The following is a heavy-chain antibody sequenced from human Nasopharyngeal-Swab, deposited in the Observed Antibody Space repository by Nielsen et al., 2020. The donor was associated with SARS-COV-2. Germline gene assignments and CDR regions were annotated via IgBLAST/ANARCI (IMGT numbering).Heavy chain of an antibody. D-gene: IGHD5-24*01. J-gene: IGHJ6*02. CDR2: MYKSGNT. CDR3: TSTFEMNPYYGMGV. Sequence: SETLSLTCSVSGGSNSRYYWSCVRQSPGKGLECIGNMYKSGNTSYNPSLKSRVTISVDTSKNQFSLKLSSVTAADTAVYYCTSTFEMNPYYGMGVWGQGTTVTVSS. CDR1: GGSNSRYY. V-gene: IGHV4-59*01.